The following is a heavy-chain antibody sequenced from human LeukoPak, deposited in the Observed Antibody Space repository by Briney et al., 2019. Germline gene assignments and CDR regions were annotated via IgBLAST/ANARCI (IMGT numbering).Heavy chain of an antibody. Sequence: ASVKVSCKASGYTFTGYYMHWVRQAPGQGLEWMGWINPNSGGTNYAQKFQGRVTMTRDTSISTAYMELSRLRSDDTAVYYCARAKRDSSGWYDLDYWGQGTLVTVSS. CDR2: INPNSGGT. V-gene: IGHV1-2*02. CDR3: ARAKRDSSGWYDLDY. CDR1: GYTFTGYY. J-gene: IGHJ4*02. D-gene: IGHD6-19*01.